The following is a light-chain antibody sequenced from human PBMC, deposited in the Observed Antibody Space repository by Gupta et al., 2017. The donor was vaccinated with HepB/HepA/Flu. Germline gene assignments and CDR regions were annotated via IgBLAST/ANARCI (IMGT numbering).Light chain of an antibody. J-gene: IGKJ1*01. CDR1: QSISSY. CDR2: AAS. Sequence: IQMTQSPSSLSASVGDRVTITCRASQSISSYLNWYQHKPGKAPKLLIYAASSLQSGVPSRFSGSGSGTDFTLTISRLQPEDFANYYCQQSNSTPRAFGQGTKVEIK. CDR3: QQSNSTPRA. V-gene: IGKV1-39*01.